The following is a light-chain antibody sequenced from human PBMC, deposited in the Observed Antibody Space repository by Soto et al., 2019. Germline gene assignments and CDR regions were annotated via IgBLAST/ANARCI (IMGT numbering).Light chain of an antibody. Sequence: EIVLTQSPGTLSLSPGERATLSCRASQSVRDRYLSWYQQRPGQAPILLIYDTTTRATVVPFRFSGSGSGIDFTLTIIRVEPDDFEICFCQQYGSSPGTFGQGTKVEI. J-gene: IGKJ1*01. CDR2: DTT. V-gene: IGKV3-20*01. CDR1: QSVRDRY. CDR3: QQYGSSPGT.